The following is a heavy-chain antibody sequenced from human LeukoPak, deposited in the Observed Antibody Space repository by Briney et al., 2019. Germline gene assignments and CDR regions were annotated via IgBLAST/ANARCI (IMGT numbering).Heavy chain of an antibody. J-gene: IGHJ4*02. V-gene: IGHV3-49*03. CDR3: AREPKGRWLQFDS. D-gene: IGHD5-24*01. CDR2: IRSKVHGGTA. Sequence: GGSLRLSCTPSGFTFGEDTMSWFRQAPGKGLEWVGFIRSKVHGGTAEYAASVKGRFTISRDDSKSNAYLQMNSLKIEDTAVYYCAREPKGRWLQFDSWGQGTLVTVSS. CDR1: GFTFGEDT.